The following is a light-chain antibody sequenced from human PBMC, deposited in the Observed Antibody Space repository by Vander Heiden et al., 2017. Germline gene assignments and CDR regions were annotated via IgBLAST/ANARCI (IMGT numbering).Light chain of an antibody. J-gene: IGLJ1*01. V-gene: IGLV2-14*03. CDR2: NVN. CDR1: SSAVGGYNY. Sequence: QSDLTQPASVSVSPGQSLTISCTVTSSAVGGYNYVSWYQQHPGKAPKLMIYNVNNRPSGVSNRFSGSKSGNTASLTISGLQAEDEADYYCSSYTSSSTYVVGTGTKVTVL. CDR3: SSYTSSSTYV.